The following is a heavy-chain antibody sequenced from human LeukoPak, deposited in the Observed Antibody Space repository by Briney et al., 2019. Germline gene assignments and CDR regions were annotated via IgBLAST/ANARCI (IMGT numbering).Heavy chain of an antibody. CDR1: GFPFKTYT. J-gene: IGHJ3*02. CDR2: ITSNSKYI. D-gene: IGHD4-23*01. CDR3: ARDDCGNFNVAFDI. Sequence: GGSLRLSCAASGFPFKTYTMNWVRQAPGKGLEWISSITSNSKYIFKAATVKGRLTNSRDNAKNSLYLQMSGLRSEDTAVYLCARDDCGNFNVAFDIWGQGTMVTVSS. V-gene: IGHV3-21*01.